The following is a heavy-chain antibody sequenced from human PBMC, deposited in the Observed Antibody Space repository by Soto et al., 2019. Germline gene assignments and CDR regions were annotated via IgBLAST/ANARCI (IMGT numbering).Heavy chain of an antibody. CDR2: INHSGST. CDR1: GGSFSGYY. CDR3: AREFISGVPAAIAYYYYGMDV. D-gene: IGHD2-2*02. J-gene: IGHJ6*02. Sequence: TSETLSLTCAVYGGSFSGYYWSWIRQPPGKGLEWIGEINHSGSTNYNPSLKSRVTISVDTSKNQFSLKLSSVTAEDTAVYYCAREFISGVPAAIAYYYYGMDVWGQGTTVTVPS. V-gene: IGHV4-34*01.